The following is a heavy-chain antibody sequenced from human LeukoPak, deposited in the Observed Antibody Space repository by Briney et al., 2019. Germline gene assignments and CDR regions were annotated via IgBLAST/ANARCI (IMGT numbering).Heavy chain of an antibody. CDR3: AREPRKTSGSSAL. J-gene: IGHJ4*02. CDR2: IYYSGST. V-gene: IGHV4-39*07. D-gene: IGHD3-10*01. CDR1: GGSISSSSYY. Sequence: SETLSLTCTVSGGSISSSSYYWGWIRQPPGKGLESIGSIYYSGSTYYNPSLKSRVTISVDTSKNQFSLKLSSVTAADTAVYYCAREPRKTSGSSALWGQGTLVTVSS.